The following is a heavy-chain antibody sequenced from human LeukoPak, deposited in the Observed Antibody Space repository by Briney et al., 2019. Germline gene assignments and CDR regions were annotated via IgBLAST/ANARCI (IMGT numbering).Heavy chain of an antibody. CDR3: ARDVYCSGGSCEGSLDY. D-gene: IGHD2-15*01. CDR1: GFTFSSYE. Sequence: GGSLRLSCAASGFTFSSYEMNWVRQAPGKGLEWVSYISSSGSTIYYADSVKGRFTISRGNAKNSLYLQMNSLRAEDTAVYYCARDVYCSGGSCEGSLDYWGQGTLVTVSS. J-gene: IGHJ4*02. V-gene: IGHV3-48*03. CDR2: ISSSGSTI.